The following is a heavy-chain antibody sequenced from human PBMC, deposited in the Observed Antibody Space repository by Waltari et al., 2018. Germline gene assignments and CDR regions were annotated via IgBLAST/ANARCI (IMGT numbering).Heavy chain of an antibody. J-gene: IGHJ6*02. CDR3: ARGRLTAAAPGGYYYYYGMDV. V-gene: IGHV4-34*01. CDR2: INHSGST. CDR1: GGSFSGYY. Sequence: QVQLQQWGAGLLKPSETLYLTCAVYGGSFSGYYWIWIRQPPGTGLEWIGEINHSGSTNYNPSLKSRVTISVDTSKNQFSLKLSSVTAADTAVYYCARGRLTAAAPGGYYYYYGMDVWGQGTTVTVSS. D-gene: IGHD6-13*01.